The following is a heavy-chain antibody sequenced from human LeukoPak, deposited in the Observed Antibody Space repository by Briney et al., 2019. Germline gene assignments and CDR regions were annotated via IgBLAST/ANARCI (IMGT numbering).Heavy chain of an antibody. CDR2: IKQDGSEK. CDR1: GFTFSKYW. V-gene: IGHV3-7*05. CDR3: ARDLRYYDSSGSDY. Sequence: GGSLRLSCAASGFTFSKYWMSWVRQAPGKGLEWVANIKQDGSEKFYVDSVKGRFTISRDNAKKSLYMQMNSLRAEDTAVYYCARDLRYYDSSGSDYWGQGTLVTVSS. J-gene: IGHJ4*02. D-gene: IGHD3-22*01.